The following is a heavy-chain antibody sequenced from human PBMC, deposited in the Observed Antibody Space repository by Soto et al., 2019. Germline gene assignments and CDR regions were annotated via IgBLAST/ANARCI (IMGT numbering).Heavy chain of an antibody. V-gene: IGHV3-74*01. CDR3: ARGGIAVAGIRWGGDYYYGMDV. Sequence: EVQLVESGGGLVQPGGSLRLSCAASGFTFSSYWMHWVRQAPGKGLVWVSRINSDGSSTSYADSVKGRFTISRDNAKNTLYLQMNSLRAEDTAVYYCARGGIAVAGIRWGGDYYYGMDVWGQGTTVTVSS. D-gene: IGHD6-19*01. CDR2: INSDGSST. J-gene: IGHJ6*02. CDR1: GFTFSSYW.